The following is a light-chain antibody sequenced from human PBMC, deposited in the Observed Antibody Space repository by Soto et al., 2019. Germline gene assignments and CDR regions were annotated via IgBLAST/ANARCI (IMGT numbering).Light chain of an antibody. CDR3: QQYHTYPPT. CDR2: AAS. Sequence: AIRMTQSPSSFSASTGDRVTVTCRASQDISSYLAWYQQKPGKAPKLLIYAASTLQSGVPSRFSGSGSGTDFTLTISCLQPEDFATYHCQQYHTYPPTFGQGTRVEIK. J-gene: IGKJ1*01. V-gene: IGKV1-8*01. CDR1: QDISSY.